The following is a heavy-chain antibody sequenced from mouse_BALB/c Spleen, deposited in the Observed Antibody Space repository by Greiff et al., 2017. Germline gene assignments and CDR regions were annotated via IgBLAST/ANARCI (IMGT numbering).Heavy chain of an antibody. J-gene: IGHJ4*01. V-gene: IGHV2-2*02. CDR1: GFSLTSYG. Sequence: VQLQQSGPGLVQPSQSLSITCTVSGFSLTSYGVHWVRQSPGKGLEWLGVIWSGGSTDYNAAFISRLSISKDNSKSQVFFKMNSLQANDTAIYYCASLYDYDGYYAMDYWGQGTSVTVSS. CDR3: ASLYDYDGYYAMDY. CDR2: IWSGGST. D-gene: IGHD2-4*01.